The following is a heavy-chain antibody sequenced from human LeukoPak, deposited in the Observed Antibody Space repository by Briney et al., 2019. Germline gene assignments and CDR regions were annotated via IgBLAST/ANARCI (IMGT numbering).Heavy chain of an antibody. Sequence: ASVKVSCKASGYTFTGYYMHWVRQAPGQGLEWMGRINPNSGGTNYAQKFQGRVTMTRDTSISTAYMELSRLRSDDTAVYYCARELAARLGSDYRGQGTLVTVSS. CDR1: GYTFTGYY. V-gene: IGHV1-2*06. CDR2: INPNSGGT. J-gene: IGHJ4*02. D-gene: IGHD6-6*01. CDR3: ARELAARLGSDY.